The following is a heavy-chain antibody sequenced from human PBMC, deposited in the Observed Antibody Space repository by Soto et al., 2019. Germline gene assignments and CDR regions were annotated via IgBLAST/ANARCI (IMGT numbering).Heavy chain of an antibody. D-gene: IGHD6-19*01. CDR3: TSPLETLYSSGWYTYGMDV. V-gene: IGHV3-49*04. J-gene: IGHJ6*02. CDR1: GFTFSSYG. Sequence: PGGSLRLSCAASGFTFSSYGMHWVRQAPGKGLEWVGFIRSKAYGGTTEYAASVKGRFTISRDDSKSIAYLQMNSLKTEDTAVYYCTSPLETLYSSGWYTYGMDVWGQGTTVTVSS. CDR2: IRSKAYGGTT.